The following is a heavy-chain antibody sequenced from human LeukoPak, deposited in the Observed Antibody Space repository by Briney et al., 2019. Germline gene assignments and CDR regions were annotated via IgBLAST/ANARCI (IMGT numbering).Heavy chain of an antibody. D-gene: IGHD3-3*02. CDR3: GSDLGALHFWSRHYGLIDY. Sequence: GGSLRLSCEAAGSTVGCYNMNWVRQAPGKGLEWISYITSSGSTIYYADSVKGRFTISRDNVKNSLYLQMDSLRAEDTALYFCGSDLGALHFWSRHYGLIDYWDQGTLVSVSS. CDR1: GSTVGCYN. J-gene: IGHJ4*02. CDR2: ITSSGSTI. V-gene: IGHV3-48*04.